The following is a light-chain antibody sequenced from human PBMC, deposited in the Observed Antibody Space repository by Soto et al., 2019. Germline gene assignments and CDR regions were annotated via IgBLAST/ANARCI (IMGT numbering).Light chain of an antibody. CDR1: QSINRNY. Sequence: EVVLTQSPGTLSLSPGERVTLSCRASQSINRNYLAWYQNKPGQPPRLLKYGAFNRATDIPTVVSCSVSGTDFTLTITILEPEVFAVYYCQHYESSPSTFGHGTKVEF. V-gene: IGKV3-20*01. CDR3: QHYESSPST. CDR2: GAF. J-gene: IGKJ1*01.